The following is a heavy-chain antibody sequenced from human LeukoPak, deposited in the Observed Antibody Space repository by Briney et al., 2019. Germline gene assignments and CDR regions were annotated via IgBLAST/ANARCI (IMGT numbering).Heavy chain of an antibody. CDR1: GGTFSSYA. CDR2: IIPIFGTA. Sequence: ASVKVSCKASGGTFSSYAISWVRQAPGQGLEWMGGIIPIFGTASYAQKFQGRVTITADESTSTAYMELSSLRSEDTAVYYCARDRYRAYCGGDCYPDHYWGQGTLVTVSS. J-gene: IGHJ4*02. D-gene: IGHD2-21*01. CDR3: ARDRYRAYCGGDCYPDHY. V-gene: IGHV1-69*13.